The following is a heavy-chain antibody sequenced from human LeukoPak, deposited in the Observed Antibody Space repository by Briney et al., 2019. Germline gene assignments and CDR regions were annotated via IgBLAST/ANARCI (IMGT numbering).Heavy chain of an antibody. V-gene: IGHV3-23*01. CDR2: ISGSGGST. J-gene: IGHJ4*02. Sequence: SGGTLRLSCAASGFTFSSYGMSWVRQAPGKGLEWVSAISGSGGSTYYADSVKGRFTISRDNSKNTLYLQMNSLRAEDTAVYYCAKATVTTLHNFDYWGQGTLVTVSS. CDR3: AKATVTTLHNFDY. D-gene: IGHD4-17*01. CDR1: GFTFSSYG.